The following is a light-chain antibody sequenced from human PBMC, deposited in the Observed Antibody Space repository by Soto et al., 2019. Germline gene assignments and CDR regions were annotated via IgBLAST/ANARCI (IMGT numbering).Light chain of an antibody. CDR3: AAWDDSLSGPA. J-gene: IGLJ2*01. Sequence: QSVLTQPPSASGTPGQRVTISCSGSSSNIGNNDVYWYQQLPGTAPKLLIYRNNQRPSGVPDRFSGSMSGTSASLAISGLRSEDEADYFCAAWDDSLSGPAFGGGTKLTVL. CDR2: RNN. V-gene: IGLV1-47*01. CDR1: SSNIGNND.